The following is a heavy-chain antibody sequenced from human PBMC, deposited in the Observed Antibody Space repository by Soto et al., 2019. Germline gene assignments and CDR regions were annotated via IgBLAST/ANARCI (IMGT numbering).Heavy chain of an antibody. V-gene: IGHV3-21*01. Sequence: EVQLVESGGGLVKPGGSLRLSCAASGFTFSSYSMNWVRQAPGKGLEWVSSISSSSSYMYYADSVKGRFTISRDNAKNSLYLQMNSLRAEDTAVYYCARDAYCSGGSCSYYYYYYMDVWGKGTTVTVSS. J-gene: IGHJ6*03. CDR2: ISSSSSYM. CDR3: ARDAYCSGGSCSYYYYYYMDV. D-gene: IGHD2-15*01. CDR1: GFTFSSYS.